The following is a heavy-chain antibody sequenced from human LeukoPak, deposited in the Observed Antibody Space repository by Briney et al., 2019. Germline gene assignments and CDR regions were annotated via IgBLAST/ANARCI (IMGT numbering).Heavy chain of an antibody. CDR1: GFTVSNYA. J-gene: IGHJ6*03. V-gene: IGHV3-23*01. D-gene: IGHD4-17*01. CDR3: AKGTYSDHPHYMDV. CDR2: ISASGGRT. Sequence: GGSLRLSCAASGFTVSNYAMSWVRRAPGKGLEWVSAISASGGRTEYTDSGKGRFTISRDSSRNTLHLQMNSLRVEDTAVYYCAKGTYSDHPHYMDVWGKGTTVTVSS.